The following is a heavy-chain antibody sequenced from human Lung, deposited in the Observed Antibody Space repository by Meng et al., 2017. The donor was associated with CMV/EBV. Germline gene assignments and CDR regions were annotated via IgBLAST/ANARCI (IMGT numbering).Heavy chain of an antibody. V-gene: IGHV4-34*01. D-gene: IGHD3-3*01. J-gene: IGHJ4*02. CDR2: INHSGST. Sequence: SETXSLXXAVSGGSFSGYYWSWIRQPPGKGLEWIGVINHSGSTNYNPSLKSRVTISVDTSKNQFSLKLSSVTAADTAVYYCARGTYYDFWSGYPYFDYWGQGXLVTVSS. CDR1: GGSFSGYY. CDR3: ARGTYYDFWSGYPYFDY.